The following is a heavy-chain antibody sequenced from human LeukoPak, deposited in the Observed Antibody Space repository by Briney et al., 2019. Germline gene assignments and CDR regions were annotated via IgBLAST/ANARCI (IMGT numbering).Heavy chain of an antibody. D-gene: IGHD2-21*02. Sequence: PSETLSLTCTVSGGSISSSSYYWGWIRQPPGKGLEWIGSIYYSGSTYYNPSLKSRVTISVDTSKNQFSLKLSSVTAADTTVYYCARRVVVVTAIGYFDYWGQGTLVTVSS. J-gene: IGHJ4*02. CDR2: IYYSGST. CDR1: GGSISSSSYY. CDR3: ARRVVVVTAIGYFDY. V-gene: IGHV4-39*01.